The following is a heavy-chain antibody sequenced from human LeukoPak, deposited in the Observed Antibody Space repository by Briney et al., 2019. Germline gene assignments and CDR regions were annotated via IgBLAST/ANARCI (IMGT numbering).Heavy chain of an antibody. Sequence: ASVKVSCKASGGTFSSYAISWVRQAPGQGLEWMGWISTYNGHTSYGQRLQGRVTMTTHTSTNTAYMELRSLRSDDTAIYYCARDPRSITGTSHGVDVWGQGTTVTVS. CDR2: ISTYNGHT. D-gene: IGHD1-7*01. CDR3: ARDPRSITGTSHGVDV. V-gene: IGHV1-18*01. CDR1: GGTFSSYA. J-gene: IGHJ6*02.